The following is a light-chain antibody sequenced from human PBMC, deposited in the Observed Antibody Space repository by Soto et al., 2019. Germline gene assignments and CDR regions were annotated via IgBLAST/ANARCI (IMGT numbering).Light chain of an antibody. Sequence: DIQMTQSPSTLSVFVGDRVTITCRASQSIRGWLSGYQQRPGKAPDHLIFEASRLEGGIPSRFSDSRSGTEFTLTIDSLQPGDFATYYCQQYDSYSPTFGQGTRVEFK. CDR2: EAS. CDR3: QQYDSYSPT. CDR1: QSIRGW. V-gene: IGKV1-5*01. J-gene: IGKJ1*01.